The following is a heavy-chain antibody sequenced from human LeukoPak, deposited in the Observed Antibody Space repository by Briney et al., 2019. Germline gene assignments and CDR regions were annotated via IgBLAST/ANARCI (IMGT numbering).Heavy chain of an antibody. Sequence: SKTLSLTCTVSGGSISSYYWSWIRQPAGKGLEWIGRIYTSGSTNYNPSLKSRVTMSVDTSKNQFSLKLSSVTAADAAVYYCAREVTTGIASAGRVDYWGQGTLVTVSS. CDR1: GGSISSYY. CDR2: IYTSGST. CDR3: AREVTTGIASAGRVDY. V-gene: IGHV4-4*07. D-gene: IGHD6-13*01. J-gene: IGHJ4*02.